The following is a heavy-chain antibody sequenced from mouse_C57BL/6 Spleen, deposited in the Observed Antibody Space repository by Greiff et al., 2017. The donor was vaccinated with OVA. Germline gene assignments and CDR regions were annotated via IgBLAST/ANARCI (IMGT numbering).Heavy chain of an antibody. CDR3: TREYSKDAMDY. Sequence: EVQLVESGEGLVKPGGSLKLSCAASGFTFSSYAMSWVRQTPEKRLEWVAYISSGGDYIYYADTVKGRFTISRDNARNTLYLQMSSLKSEDTAMDHCTREYSKDAMDYWGQGTSVTVSA. D-gene: IGHD2-5*01. V-gene: IGHV5-9-1*02. CDR2: ISSGGDYI. CDR1: GFTFSSYA. J-gene: IGHJ4*01.